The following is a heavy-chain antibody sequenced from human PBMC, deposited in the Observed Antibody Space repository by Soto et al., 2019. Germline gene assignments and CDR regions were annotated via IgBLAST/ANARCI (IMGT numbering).Heavy chain of an antibody. CDR2: IYHSGST. J-gene: IGHJ4*02. V-gene: IGHV4-4*02. D-gene: IGHD5-12*01. CDR3: ARGDSGYDPLDY. CDR1: GGSISSSNW. Sequence: QVQLQESGPGLVKPSGTLSLTCAVSGGSISSSNWWSWVRQPPGKGLEWIGEIYHSGSTNYNPSLNRRVTISVDKSKHYFSLKLSSVTAAYTAEYYCARGDSGYDPLDYWGQVNLVTGSS.